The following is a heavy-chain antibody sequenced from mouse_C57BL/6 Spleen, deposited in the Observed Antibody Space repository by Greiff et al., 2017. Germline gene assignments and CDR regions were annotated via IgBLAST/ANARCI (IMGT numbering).Heavy chain of an antibody. J-gene: IGHJ2*01. CDR3: TRVDGYSDY. Sequence: VQLQQSGAELVKPGASVKLSCKASGYTFTSYWMPWVKQRPGRGLEWIGRIDPNSGGTKYNEKFKSKATLTVDKPSSTAYMQLIRLTSVASAVYYCTRVDGYSDYWGQGTTLTVSS. CDR1: GYTFTSYW. V-gene: IGHV1-62-3*01. CDR2: IDPNSGGT. D-gene: IGHD2-3*01.